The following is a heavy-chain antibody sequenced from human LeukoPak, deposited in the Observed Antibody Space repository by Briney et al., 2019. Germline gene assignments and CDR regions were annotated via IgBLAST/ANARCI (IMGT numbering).Heavy chain of an antibody. J-gene: IGHJ5*02. CDR2: IRSSSDGGTI. D-gene: IGHD3-22*01. Sequence: GGSLRLSCAASGFTFSSYSMNWVRQAPGKGLEWVGRIRSSSDGGTIDYAAPVKGRFTLSRDDSKTTLYLQMNSLQTEDTAVYYCATDFYDSTWGQGTLVTVSS. CDR1: GFTFSSYS. V-gene: IGHV3-15*07. CDR3: ATDFYDST.